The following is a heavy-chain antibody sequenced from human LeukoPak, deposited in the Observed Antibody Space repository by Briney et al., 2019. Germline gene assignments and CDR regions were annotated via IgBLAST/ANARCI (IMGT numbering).Heavy chain of an antibody. CDR1: GGSFSGYY. CDR3: ARSSRVRVVVTAIRGYGGNAFDI. J-gene: IGHJ3*02. Sequence: SETLSLACAVYGGSFSGYYWSWIRQPPGKGLEWIGEINHSGSTNYNPSLKSRVTISVDTSKNQFSLKLSSVTAADTAVYYCARSSRVRVVVTAIRGYGGNAFDIWGQGTMVTVSS. V-gene: IGHV4-34*01. D-gene: IGHD2-21*02. CDR2: INHSGST.